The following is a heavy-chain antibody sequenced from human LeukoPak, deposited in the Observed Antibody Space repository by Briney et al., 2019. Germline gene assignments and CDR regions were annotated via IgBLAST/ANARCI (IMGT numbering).Heavy chain of an antibody. D-gene: IGHD4/OR15-4a*01. CDR1: GGSISSSNW. Sequence: SETLSLTCADSGGSISSSNWWSWVRQPPGKGLEWIGEIYHSGSTNYNPSLKSRVTISVDKSKNQFSLKLSSVTAADTAVYYCAKVANREYYFDYWGQGTLVTVSS. V-gene: IGHV4-4*02. CDR2: IYHSGST. J-gene: IGHJ4*02. CDR3: AKVANREYYFDY.